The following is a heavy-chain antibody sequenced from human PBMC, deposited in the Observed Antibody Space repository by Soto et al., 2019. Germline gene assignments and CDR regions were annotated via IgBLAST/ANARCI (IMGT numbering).Heavy chain of an antibody. CDR3: ARQSVVAPLHDAFDI. V-gene: IGHV1-18*01. J-gene: IGHJ3*02. Sequence: GASVKVSCKASGYTFTSYGISWVRQAPGQGLEWMGWISAYNGNTNYAQKLQGRVTMTTDTSTSTAYMELRSLRSDDTAVYYCARQSVVAPLHDAFDIWGQGTMVTVSS. D-gene: IGHD2-15*01. CDR2: ISAYNGNT. CDR1: GYTFTSYG.